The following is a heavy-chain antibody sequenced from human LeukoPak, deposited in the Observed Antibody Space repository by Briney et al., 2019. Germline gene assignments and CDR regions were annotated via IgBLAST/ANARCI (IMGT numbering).Heavy chain of an antibody. Sequence: GGSLRLSCAASGFTVSSNYMSWVRQAPGKGLEWVSVTYSGGSTYYADSVKGRFTISRDNSKNTLYLQMNSLRAEDTAVYYCARVERGGVLVVWGPGTLVIVSS. CDR2: TYSGGST. V-gene: IGHV3-66*01. J-gene: IGHJ4*02. D-gene: IGHD3-16*01. CDR3: ARVERGGVLVV. CDR1: GFTVSSNY.